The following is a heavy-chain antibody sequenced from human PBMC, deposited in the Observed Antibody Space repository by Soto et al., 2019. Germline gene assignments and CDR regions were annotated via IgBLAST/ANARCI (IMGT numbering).Heavy chain of an antibody. J-gene: IGHJ6*02. V-gene: IGHV3-23*01. Sequence: GSLRLSCAASGFTFSSYAISWVRQAPGKGLEWVSAISGSGGSTYYADSVKGRFTISRDNSKNTLYLQMNSLRAEDTAVYSCAQGSSGWYYYYGMDVWGQGPTVTVSS. D-gene: IGHD6-19*01. CDR3: AQGSSGWYYYYGMDV. CDR2: ISGSGGST. CDR1: GFTFSSYA.